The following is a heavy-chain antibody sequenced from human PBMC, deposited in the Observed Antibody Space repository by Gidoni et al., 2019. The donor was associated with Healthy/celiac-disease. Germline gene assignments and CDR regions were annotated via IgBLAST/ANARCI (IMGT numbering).Heavy chain of an antibody. CDR1: GGSFSGYY. Sequence: QVQLQQWGAGLLKPSEPLSLTCAVNGGSFSGYYWSWIRQPPGKGLEWNGEINHSGSTNYNPSLKSRVTISVDTSKNQFSLKLSSVTAADTAVYYCARALKRYYDFWSGYYRPLNGMDVWGQGTTVTVSS. CDR3: ARALKRYYDFWSGYYRPLNGMDV. D-gene: IGHD3-3*01. V-gene: IGHV4-34*01. CDR2: INHSGST. J-gene: IGHJ6*02.